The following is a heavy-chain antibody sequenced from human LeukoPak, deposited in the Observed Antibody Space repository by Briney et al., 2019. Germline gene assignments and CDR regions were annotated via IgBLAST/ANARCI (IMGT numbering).Heavy chain of an antibody. CDR2: IWYDGNNK. Sequence: GGSLRLSCAASGFTFSSYGMHWVRQAPGKGLEWVAVIWYDGNNKYYADSVKGRFTISRDNSKNTLYLQMNSLRAEDTAVYYCATTYYDILTGYNDYLDYWGQGTLVTVSS. V-gene: IGHV3-33*01. J-gene: IGHJ4*02. CDR3: ATTYYDILTGYNDYLDY. CDR1: GFTFSSYG. D-gene: IGHD3-9*01.